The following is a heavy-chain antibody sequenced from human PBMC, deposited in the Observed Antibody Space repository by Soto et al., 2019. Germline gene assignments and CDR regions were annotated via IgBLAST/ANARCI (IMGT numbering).Heavy chain of an antibody. CDR3: ARDGDYYGSGSYPENYYYYYVDV. Sequence: GGSLRLSCAASGFTFSSYSMNWVRQAPGKGLEWVSYISSSSSTIYYADSVKGRFTISRDNAKNSLYLQMNSLRAEDTAVYYCARDGDYYGSGSYPENYYYYYVDVWGKGTTVTVS. D-gene: IGHD3-10*01. CDR2: ISSSSSTI. V-gene: IGHV3-48*01. CDR1: GFTFSSYS. J-gene: IGHJ6*03.